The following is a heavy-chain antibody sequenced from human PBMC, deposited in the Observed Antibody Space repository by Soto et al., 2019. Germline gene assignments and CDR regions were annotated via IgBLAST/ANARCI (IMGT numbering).Heavy chain of an antibody. CDR3: ARGSSGDFYYYDSSGYYY. CDR1: GGSISSGDYC. J-gene: IGHJ4*02. Sequence: QVQLQESGPGLVKPSQTLSLTCTVSGGSISSGDYCWSWIRQPPGKGLEWIGYIYYSGSTYYNPSLKSRVTISVDTSKNQFSLKLSSVTAADTAVYYCARGSSGDFYYYDSSGYYYWGQGTLVTVSS. CDR2: IYYSGST. V-gene: IGHV4-30-4*01. D-gene: IGHD3-22*01.